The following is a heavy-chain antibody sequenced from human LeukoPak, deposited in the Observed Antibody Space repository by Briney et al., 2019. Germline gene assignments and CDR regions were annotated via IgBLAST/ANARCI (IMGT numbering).Heavy chain of an antibody. V-gene: IGHV4-34*01. CDR3: ARGGSAWYIDS. Sequence: WETMSLTCAVSGGSFGEYYWSWIRQAPGKGLEWLGEINQSGRTNYNPFLESRVTISRGTPKNQFSLWLSSVTAADTAIYYCARGGSAWYIDSWGKGILVTVSS. J-gene: IGHJ4*02. CDR2: INQSGRT. D-gene: IGHD6-13*01. CDR1: GGSFGEYY.